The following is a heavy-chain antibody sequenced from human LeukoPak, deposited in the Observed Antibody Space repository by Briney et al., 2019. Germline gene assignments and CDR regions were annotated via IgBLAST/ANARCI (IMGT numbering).Heavy chain of an antibody. Sequence: PGGSLRLSCAASGFTFSSYGMHWVRQAPGKGLEWVAFIRYDGSNKYYADSVKGRFTISRDNSKNTLYLQMNSLRVEDTAVYYCAKIPGALRYFDWLLSPEDYWGQGTLVTVSS. V-gene: IGHV3-30*02. CDR3: AKIPGALRYFDWLLSPEDY. D-gene: IGHD3-9*01. CDR1: GFTFSSYG. J-gene: IGHJ4*02. CDR2: IRYDGSNK.